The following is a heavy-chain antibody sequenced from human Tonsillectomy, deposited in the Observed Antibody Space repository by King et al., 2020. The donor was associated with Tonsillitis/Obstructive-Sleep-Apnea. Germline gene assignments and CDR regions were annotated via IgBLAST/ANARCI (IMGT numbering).Heavy chain of an antibody. V-gene: IGHV3-33*01. CDR2: IWYDGSNK. D-gene: IGHD3-3*01. CDR1: GFTFSSYG. CDR3: AREERITIFGVVTTTFDY. J-gene: IGHJ4*02. Sequence: VQLVESGGGVVQPGRSLRLSCAASGFTFSSYGMHWVRQAPGKGLEWVAVIWYDGSNKYYADSVKGRFTISRDNSKNTLYLQKNSLRAEDTAVYYCAREERITIFGVVTTTFDYWGQGTLVTVSS.